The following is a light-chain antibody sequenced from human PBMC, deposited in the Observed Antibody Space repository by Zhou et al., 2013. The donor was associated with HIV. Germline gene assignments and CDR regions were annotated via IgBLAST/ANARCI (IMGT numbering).Light chain of an antibody. J-gene: IGKJ4*01. V-gene: IGKV1-39*01. Sequence: DIQMTQSPSTLSASVGDRVTITCRASQTISHYVNWYQQKPGKAPKLLIYAAASLQSGVPSRFSGGGSGTDFTLTINSLQPEDFGIYYCQQSYIDAPPHFVGG. CDR2: AAA. CDR1: QTISHY. CDR3: QQSYIDAPPH.